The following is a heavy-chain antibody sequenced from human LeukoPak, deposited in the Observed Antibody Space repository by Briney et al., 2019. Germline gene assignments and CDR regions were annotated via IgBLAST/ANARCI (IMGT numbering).Heavy chain of an antibody. CDR1: GFTFTSYW. V-gene: IGHV3-74*01. CDR3: ARGVYGMDV. CDR2: INSGSTT. J-gene: IGHJ6*02. Sequence: GGSLRLSCAASGFTFTSYWMHWVRQAPGKGLVWVSRINSGSTTGYADSVMGRFTISRDNAKNTLYLQMNSLRAEDTAVYYCARGVYGMDVWGQGTTVTVS.